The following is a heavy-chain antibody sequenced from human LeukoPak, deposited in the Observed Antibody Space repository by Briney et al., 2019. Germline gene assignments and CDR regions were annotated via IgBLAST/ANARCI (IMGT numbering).Heavy chain of an antibody. V-gene: IGHV3-21*01. D-gene: IGHD3-10*01. J-gene: IGHJ6*02. CDR2: ISSSSSYI. Sequence: GGSLRLSCAASGFTFSSYSMNWVRQAPGKGLEWVSSISSSSSYIYYADSVKGRFTISRDNAKNPLYLQMNSLRAEDTAVYYCARNSMIRGAGDGMDVWGQGTTVTVSS. CDR1: GFTFSSYS. CDR3: ARNSMIRGAGDGMDV.